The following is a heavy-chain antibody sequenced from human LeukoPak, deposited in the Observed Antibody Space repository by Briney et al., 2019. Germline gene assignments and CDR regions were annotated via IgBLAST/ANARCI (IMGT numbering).Heavy chain of an antibody. J-gene: IGHJ6*03. D-gene: IGHD3-3*01. CDR1: GYTFTSYD. V-gene: IGHV1-8*03. CDR2: MNPNNGNT. Sequence: GASVKVSCKASGYTFTSYDINWVRQATGQGLEWMGWMNPNNGNTGYAQKFQGRVTITRNTSISTAYMELSSLRSEDTAVYYCARAGFLEWLLFDYYYYMDVWGKGTTVTVSS. CDR3: ARAGFLEWLLFDYYYYMDV.